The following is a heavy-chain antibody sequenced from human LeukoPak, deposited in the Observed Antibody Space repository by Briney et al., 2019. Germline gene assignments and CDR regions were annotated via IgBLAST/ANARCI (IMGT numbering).Heavy chain of an antibody. CDR1: GGSISSSNYY. J-gene: IGHJ6*02. CDR2: IYYSGST. V-gene: IGHV4-39*01. D-gene: IGHD1-26*01. Sequence: PSETLSLTCTVSGGSISSSNYYWGWIRQSPGKGLEWIGSIYYSGSTNHNPSLKSRVTISIDTSRNQFSLKLSSVTAADTAVYYCARHSRPVGATAVYYYYYGMDFWDQGTTVTVSS. CDR3: ARHSRPVGATAVYYYYYGMDF.